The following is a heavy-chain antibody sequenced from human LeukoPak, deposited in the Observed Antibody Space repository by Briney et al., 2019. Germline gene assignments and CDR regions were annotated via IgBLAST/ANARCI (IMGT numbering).Heavy chain of an antibody. V-gene: IGHV1-2*02. J-gene: IGHJ4*02. Sequence: GASVKVSCKASGYTFTGYYMHWVRQAPEQGLEWMGWINPNSGGTNYAQKFQGRVTMTRDTSISTAYMELSRLRSDDTAVYYCARFGYFDWEHYFDYWGQGTLVTVSS. CDR1: GYTFTGYY. CDR3: ARFGYFDWEHYFDY. CDR2: INPNSGGT. D-gene: IGHD3-9*01.